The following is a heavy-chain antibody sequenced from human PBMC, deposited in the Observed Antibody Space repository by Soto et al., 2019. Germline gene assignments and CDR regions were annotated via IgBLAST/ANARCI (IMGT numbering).Heavy chain of an antibody. CDR3: SNKSSSSLKELAEYFQH. CDR1: GFTFDDYA. V-gene: IGHV3-9*01. Sequence: EVQLVESGGGLVQPGRSLRLSCAASGFTFDDYAMHWVRQAPGKGLEWVSGISWNSGSIGYADSVKGRFTISRDNAKNSLYLQMNSLRAEDTALYYCSNKSSSSLKELAEYFQHWGQGTLVTVTS. J-gene: IGHJ1*01. D-gene: IGHD6-13*01. CDR2: ISWNSGSI.